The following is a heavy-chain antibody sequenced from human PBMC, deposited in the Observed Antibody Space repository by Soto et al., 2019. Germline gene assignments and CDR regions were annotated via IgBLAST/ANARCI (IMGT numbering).Heavy chain of an antibody. CDR1: GFSLYTRGVG. CDR2: LYWDDTR. Sequence: QITLEESRPTLVKPTQTLTLTCSFSGFSLYTRGVGVGWIRQPPGKALEWLALLYWDDTRRYNPSLKNSLTIAKDTSENQVVLTMTNIDPVDTGTYFCAHYTTDTYFDVWGKGTTVTVSS. J-gene: IGHJ6*04. CDR3: AHYTTDTYFDV. D-gene: IGHD1-1*01. V-gene: IGHV2-5*02.